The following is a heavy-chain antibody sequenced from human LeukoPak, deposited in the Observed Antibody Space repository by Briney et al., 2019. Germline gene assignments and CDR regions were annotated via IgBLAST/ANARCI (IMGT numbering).Heavy chain of an antibody. D-gene: IGHD1-14*01. J-gene: IGHJ4*02. CDR3: AEGELATGLDY. CDR1: GFTFGAYT. V-gene: IGHV3-43*01. Sequence: GGSLRLSCAASGFTFGAYTMHWVRQAAGKGLEWVSLIAWDGSGTYYADSVKGRFTISRDNNKNSLYLQMNSLRTEDTTLYYCAEGELATGLDYWGQGTLVTVSS. CDR2: IAWDGSGT.